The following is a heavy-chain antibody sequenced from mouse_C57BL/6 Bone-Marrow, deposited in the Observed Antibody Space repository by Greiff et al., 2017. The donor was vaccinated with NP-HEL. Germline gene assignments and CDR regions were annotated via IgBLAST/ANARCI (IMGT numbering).Heavy chain of an antibody. J-gene: IGHJ1*03. CDR2: IHPNSGST. CDR1: GYTFTSYW. Sequence: QVQLQQPGAELVKPGASVQLSCKASGYTFTSYWMHWVKQRPGQGLEWIGMIHPNSGSTNYNEKFKRKATLTVDTSSSTSYMQLGRLTSEDSAVYCCGRWGLLRYFDVWGTGTTVTVSS. CDR3: GRWGLLRYFDV. D-gene: IGHD2-3*01. V-gene: IGHV1-64*01.